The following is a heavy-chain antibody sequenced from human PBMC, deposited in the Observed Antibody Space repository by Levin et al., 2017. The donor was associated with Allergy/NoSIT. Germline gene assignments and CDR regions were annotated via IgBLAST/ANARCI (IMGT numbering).Heavy chain of an antibody. CDR3: AREGYSSLARCMDV. Sequence: SQTLSLTCNVSGGSISSDYWSWIRQPAGKGLEWIGRMYTSGSTNYNPSLKSRVTMSVDTSKNQFSLKLSSVTAADTAVYYCAREGYSSLARCMDVWGQGTTVTVSS. D-gene: IGHD6-13*01. J-gene: IGHJ6*02. V-gene: IGHV4-4*07. CDR2: MYTSGST. CDR1: GGSISSDY.